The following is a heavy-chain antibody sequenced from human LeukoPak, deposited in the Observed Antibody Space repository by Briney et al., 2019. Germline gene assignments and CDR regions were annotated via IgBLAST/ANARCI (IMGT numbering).Heavy chain of an antibody. D-gene: IGHD6-19*01. J-gene: IGHJ6*03. CDR3: ARGPQWRGDYYYMDV. CDR2: MNPNSGNK. CDR1: GYSFTNFD. Sequence: GASVKVSCKASGYSFTNFDINWVRQATGQGLEWMGWMNPNSGNKGYAQKFQGRVTMTTNTSITTAYMELSSLRSEDTAVYYCARGPQWRGDYYYMDVWGRGTTVTVSS. V-gene: IGHV1-8*01.